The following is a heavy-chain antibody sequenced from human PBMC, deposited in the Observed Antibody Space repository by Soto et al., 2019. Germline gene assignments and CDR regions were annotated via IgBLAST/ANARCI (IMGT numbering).Heavy chain of an antibody. J-gene: IGHJ5*02. Sequence: ASVKVSCTASGSTFTNFGVTWVRRAPGQGLEWMGWISAYTDTPNYAQKFQGRVTMTIDTSTSTAYMDLRSLTSDDTAVYYCARVIPGVEAWFDPWGQGTLVTVSS. CDR2: ISAYTDTP. CDR1: GSTFTNFG. V-gene: IGHV1-18*01. D-gene: IGHD2-2*01. CDR3: ARVIPGVEAWFDP.